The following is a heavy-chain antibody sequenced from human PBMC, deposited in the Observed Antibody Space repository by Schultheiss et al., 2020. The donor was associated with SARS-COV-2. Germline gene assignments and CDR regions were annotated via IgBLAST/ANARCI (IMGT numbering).Heavy chain of an antibody. J-gene: IGHJ3*02. V-gene: IGHV3-33*01. CDR1: GFTFSSYG. D-gene: IGHD3-22*01. Sequence: GESLKISCAASGFTFSSYGMHWVRQAPGKGLEWVAVIWYDGSNKYYADSVKGRFTISRDNSKNTLYLQMNSLRAEDTAVYYCPYDSSGYGAFDIWGQETMVTVSS. CDR3: PYDSSGYGAFDI. CDR2: IWYDGSNK.